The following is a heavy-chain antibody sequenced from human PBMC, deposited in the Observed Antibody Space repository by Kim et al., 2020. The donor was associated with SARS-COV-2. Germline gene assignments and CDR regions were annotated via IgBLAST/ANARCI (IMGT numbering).Heavy chain of an antibody. CDR1: GFTFSNAW. V-gene: IGHV3-15*01. CDR2: VKSKIHGGTT. J-gene: IGHJ6*02. D-gene: IGHD3-22*01. Sequence: GGSLRLSCAASGFTFSNAWMSWVRQAPGKGLEWVGRVKSKIHGGTTDYAAPVKGRFTISRDDSKNTLYLQMNSLKTEDTAVYYCTTGGHYYDSSSYYYYFYDMDVWGQGTTVTVSS. CDR3: TTGGHYYDSSSYYYYFYDMDV.